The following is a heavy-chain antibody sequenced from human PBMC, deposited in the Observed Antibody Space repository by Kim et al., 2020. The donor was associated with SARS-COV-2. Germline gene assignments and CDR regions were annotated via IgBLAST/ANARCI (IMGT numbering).Heavy chain of an antibody. V-gene: IGHV4-4*07. D-gene: IGHD6-19*01. CDR1: GGSFSSYR. CDR2: IHASGST. CDR3: ARQVAGTDRRFDY. Sequence: SETLSLICTVSGGSFSSYRWSWIRQSAGKGLEWIGRIHASGSTNYNPSLKSRLTMSVDASPHQMSLKLSSVTAADTALYYCARQVAGTDRRFDYWCRGILVTFTS. J-gene: IGHJ4*02.